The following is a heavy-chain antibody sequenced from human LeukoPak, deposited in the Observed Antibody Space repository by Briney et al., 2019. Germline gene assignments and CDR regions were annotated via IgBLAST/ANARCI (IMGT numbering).Heavy chain of an antibody. CDR2: IFYTGST. V-gene: IGHV4-59*01. D-gene: IGHD6-6*01. CDR3: TRTYSSSSVDY. Sequence: PSETLSLTCTVSGGSISTYYWSWIRRPPGKGLEWLGYIFYTGSTNYNPSLKSRVTMSIDTSKNQFSLKLSSVTAADTAVYYCTRTYSSSSVDYWGQGALVTVSS. CDR1: GGSISTYY. J-gene: IGHJ4*02.